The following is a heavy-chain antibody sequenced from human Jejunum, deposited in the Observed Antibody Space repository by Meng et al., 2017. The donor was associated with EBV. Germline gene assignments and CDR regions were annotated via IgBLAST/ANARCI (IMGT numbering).Heavy chain of an antibody. CDR1: GASITGTNW. D-gene: IGHD5-24*01. Sequence: QVQVAESGPGLVTPSGTLSLNCAVSGASITGTNWWSWVRQPPGKGLEWIAEIWHGGNTNYNPALKSRVTISVDKSNNQFSLKLASVTAADTAVYFCARGNAYNVPSFDYWGQGTLVTVSS. V-gene: IGHV4-4*02. J-gene: IGHJ4*02. CDR2: IWHGGNT. CDR3: ARGNAYNVPSFDY.